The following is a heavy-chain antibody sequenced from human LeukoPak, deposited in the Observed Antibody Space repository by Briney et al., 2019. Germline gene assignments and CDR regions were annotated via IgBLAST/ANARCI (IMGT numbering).Heavy chain of an antibody. J-gene: IGHJ4*01. V-gene: IGHV1-8*03. CDR1: GYTFTSYD. CDR2: MNPNSGNT. Sequence: ASVKVSCKASGYTFTSYDINWVRQATGQGLEWMGWMNPNSGNTGYAQKFQGRVTITRNTSISTAYMELSSLGSEDTAVYYCARGYQLLYDLGYWGQGTLVTVSS. D-gene: IGHD2-2*02. CDR3: ARGYQLLYDLGY.